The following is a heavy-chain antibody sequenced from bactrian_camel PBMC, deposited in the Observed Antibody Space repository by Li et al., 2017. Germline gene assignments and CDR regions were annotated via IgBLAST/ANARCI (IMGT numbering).Heavy chain of an antibody. Sequence: VQLVESGGGSVQAGGSLRLSCSYTRRPNYVTWFRQGPGNGREGVAAIGSDNSARYADSVKVRFTVSRDNANNTVNLMMNSLKPEDTAMFYCAARGPYCYTKLSVRDFTYWGQGTQVTVS. V-gene: IGHV3S10*01. CDR1: YTRRPNY. D-gene: IGHD2*01. J-gene: IGHJ6*01. CDR3: AARGPYCYTKLSVRDFTY. CDR2: IGSDNSA.